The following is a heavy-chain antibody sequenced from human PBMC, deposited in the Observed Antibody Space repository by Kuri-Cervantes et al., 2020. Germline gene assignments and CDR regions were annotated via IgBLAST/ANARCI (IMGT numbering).Heavy chain of an antibody. D-gene: IGHD7-27*01. CDR1: GFTFSSYA. CDR2: INPNSGGT. J-gene: IGHJ6*02. V-gene: IGHV1-2*02. CDR3: ARVIRSWGGNYYYYGMDV. Sequence: ASVKVSCKASGFTFSSYAMHWVRQAPGQGLEWMGWINPNSGGTNYAQKFQGRVTMTRDTSISTAYMELSRLRSDDTAVYYCARVIRSWGGNYYYYGMDVWGQGTAITVSS.